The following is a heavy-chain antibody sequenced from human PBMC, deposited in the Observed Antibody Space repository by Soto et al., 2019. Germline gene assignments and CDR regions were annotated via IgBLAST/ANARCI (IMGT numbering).Heavy chain of an antibody. Sequence: SETLSLTCAVYGGSFSGYYWSWIRQPPGKGLEWIGEINHSGSTNYNPSLKSRVTISVDTSKNQFSLKLSSVTAADTAVYYCARYCSGGSCDDAFDIWGKGTMVTVSS. D-gene: IGHD2-15*01. CDR3: ARYCSGGSCDDAFDI. CDR1: GGSFSGYY. CDR2: INHSGST. J-gene: IGHJ3*02. V-gene: IGHV4-34*01.